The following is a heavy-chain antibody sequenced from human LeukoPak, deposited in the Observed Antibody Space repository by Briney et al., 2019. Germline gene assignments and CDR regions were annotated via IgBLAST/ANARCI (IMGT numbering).Heavy chain of an antibody. CDR3: ARGRARMAACDY. CDR2: INPSDGST. CDR1: GYTFTSYY. J-gene: IGHJ4*02. Sequence: ASVKVSCKASGYTFTSYYIHWVRQAPGQGLEWMGIINPSDGSTSYAQKFQGRVTMTRDTSTSTVYMELSSLRSEDTAVYYCARGRARMAACDYWGQGTLVTVSS. D-gene: IGHD5-12*01. V-gene: IGHV1-46*01.